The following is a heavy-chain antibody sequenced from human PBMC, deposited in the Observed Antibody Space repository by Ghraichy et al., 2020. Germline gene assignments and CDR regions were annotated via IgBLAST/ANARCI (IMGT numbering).Heavy chain of an antibody. J-gene: IGHJ5*02. CDR2: IYYSGST. CDR3: ERHQPQNPYSSSYPHPPMGINWFDP. D-gene: IGHD6-13*01. CDR1: GGSISSSSYY. V-gene: IGHV4-39*01. Sequence: SQTLSLTCTVSGGSISSSSYYWGWIRQPPGKGLEWIGSIYYSGSTYYNPSLKSRVTISVDTSKNQFSLKLSSVTAADTAVYYCERHQPQNPYSSSYPHPPMGINWFDPWGQGTLVTVTS.